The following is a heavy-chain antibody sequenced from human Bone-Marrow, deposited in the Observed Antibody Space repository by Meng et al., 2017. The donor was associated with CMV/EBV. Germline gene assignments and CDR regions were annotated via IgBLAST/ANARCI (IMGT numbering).Heavy chain of an antibody. CDR2: ISAYNGNT. CDR1: GYTFTSYG. CDR3: ARVETGFWSGEGDY. D-gene: IGHD3-3*01. J-gene: IGHJ4*02. V-gene: IGHV1-18*01. Sequence: ASVKVSCKASGYTFTSYGISWVRQAPGQGLEWMGWISAYNGNTNYAQKLQGRVTMTTDTSTSTAYMELRSLRSEDTAVYYCARVETGFWSGEGDYWGQGTLVTVSS.